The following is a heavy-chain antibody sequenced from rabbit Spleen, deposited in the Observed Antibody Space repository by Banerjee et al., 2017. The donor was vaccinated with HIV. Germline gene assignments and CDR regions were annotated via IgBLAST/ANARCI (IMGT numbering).Heavy chain of an antibody. CDR1: GFSFSSSDY. CDR2: IAGGSSGFT. CDR3: ARDTGSSFSSYGMDL. Sequence: QSLEESGGGLVQPEGSLALTCKASGFSFSSSDYICWVRQAPGKGLEWISCIAGGSSGFTYSATWAKGRFTCSKTSSTTVTLQMTSLTVADTATYFCARDTGSSFSSYGMDLWGQGTLVTVS. D-gene: IGHD8-1*01. J-gene: IGHJ6*01. V-gene: IGHV1S40*01.